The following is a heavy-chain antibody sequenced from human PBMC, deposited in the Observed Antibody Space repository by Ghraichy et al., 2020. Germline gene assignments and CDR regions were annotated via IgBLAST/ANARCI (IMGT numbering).Heavy chain of an antibody. J-gene: IGHJ4*02. CDR2: ISGSGGST. V-gene: IGHV3-23*01. Sequence: GESLNISCAASGFTFSSYAMSWVRQAPGKGLEWVSAISGSGGSTYYADSVKGRFTISRDNSKNTLYLQMNSLRAEDTAAYYCAKGSGPWESKILWFGEMDWGQGTLVTVSS. D-gene: IGHD3-10*01. CDR3: AKGSGPWESKILWFGEMD. CDR1: GFTFSSYA.